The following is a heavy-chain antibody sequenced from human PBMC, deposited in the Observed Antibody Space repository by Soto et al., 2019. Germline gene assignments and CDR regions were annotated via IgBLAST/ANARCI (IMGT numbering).Heavy chain of an antibody. CDR2: INAGNGNT. J-gene: IGHJ4*02. Sequence: QVQLVQSGAEEMKPGASVKVSCKASGYTLTRYSIPWVRQAPGQRLEWMGWINAGNGNTKFSQKFQGRVTITRDTSASTVSMELRGLRSEDTAVYYCAILGMYYFDNSDNYFDFWGQGTLVTVSS. D-gene: IGHD3-22*01. CDR1: GYTLTRYS. CDR3: AILGMYYFDNSDNYFDF. V-gene: IGHV1-3*05.